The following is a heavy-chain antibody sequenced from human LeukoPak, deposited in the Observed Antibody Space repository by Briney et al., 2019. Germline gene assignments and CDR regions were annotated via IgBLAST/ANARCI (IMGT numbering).Heavy chain of an antibody. D-gene: IGHD3-16*01. CDR3: ARRTVMGPQHF. CDR1: GFDFTNYW. V-gene: IGHV5-51*01. Sequence: GESLKISCMGSGFDFTNYWIAWVRQMPGQGLECMGFVHPGDSDAIYSPSFQGQVTFSADKSISTAYLQWTSLRASDTAMYYCARRTVMGPQHFWGQGTLVTVSS. J-gene: IGHJ4*02. CDR2: VHPGDSDA.